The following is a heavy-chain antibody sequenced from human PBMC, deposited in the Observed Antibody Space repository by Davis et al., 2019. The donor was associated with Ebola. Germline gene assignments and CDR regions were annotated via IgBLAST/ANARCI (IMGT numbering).Heavy chain of an antibody. V-gene: IGHV4-61*01. Sequence: SETLSLTCTVSGGSVSSGSYYWSWIRQPPGKGLEWIGYIYHSGSTYYNPSLKSRVTISVDTSKNQFSLKLSSVTAADTAMYYCARQRGYCSGGSCYYYFDYWGQGTLVTVSS. J-gene: IGHJ4*02. CDR1: GGSVSSGSYY. CDR2: IYHSGST. CDR3: ARQRGYCSGGSCYYYFDY. D-gene: IGHD2-15*01.